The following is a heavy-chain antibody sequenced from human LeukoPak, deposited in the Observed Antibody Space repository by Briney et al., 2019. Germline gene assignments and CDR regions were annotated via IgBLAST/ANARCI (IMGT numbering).Heavy chain of an antibody. CDR3: ARDSDGSLDY. D-gene: IGHD1-26*01. Sequence: GGSLRLSCAASGFSFTNSWMAWVRQAPGKGLEWVTNIKQDESTKHYADSLKVRFTISRDNPKNSLYLQMTSLRADDTALYYCARDSDGSLDYWGQGILVTVAS. J-gene: IGHJ4*02. V-gene: IGHV3-7*01. CDR2: IKQDESTK. CDR1: GFSFTNSW.